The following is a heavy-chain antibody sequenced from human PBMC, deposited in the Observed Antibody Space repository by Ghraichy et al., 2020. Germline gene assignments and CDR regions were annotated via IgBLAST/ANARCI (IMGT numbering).Heavy chain of an antibody. Sequence: GGSLRLSCAASGFTFSSYSMNWVRQAPGKGLEWVSSISSSSSYIYYADSVKGRFTISRDNAKNSLYLQMTSLRAEDTAVYYCVRWYGGYYFDYWSQGTLVTVSS. D-gene: IGHD1-14*01. J-gene: IGHJ4*02. CDR2: ISSSSSYI. CDR1: GFTFSSYS. CDR3: VRWYGGYYFDY. V-gene: IGHV3-21*01.